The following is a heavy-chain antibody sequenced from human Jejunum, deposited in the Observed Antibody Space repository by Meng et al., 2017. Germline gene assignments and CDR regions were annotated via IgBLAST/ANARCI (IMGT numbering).Heavy chain of an antibody. CDR2: IYWDNDK. CDR1: GFSLSTSGVG. Sequence: QITLKESGPSRVKPTQTLALTCTFSGFSLSTSGVGVGWIRQSTGKALEWLAVIYWDNDKRYSPSLKNRLTIDKDTSQNEVVLTMTNMDPVDTATYYCAHRRISGSPWDGGDFDYWGQGTLVTVSS. J-gene: IGHJ4*02. CDR3: AHRRISGSPWDGGDFDY. D-gene: IGHD2-15*01. V-gene: IGHV2-5*02.